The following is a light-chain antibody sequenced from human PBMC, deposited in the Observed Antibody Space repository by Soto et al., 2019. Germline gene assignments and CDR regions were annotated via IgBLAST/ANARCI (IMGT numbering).Light chain of an antibody. Sequence: EIVLTQSPGTLSLSPGERATRSCRASQSVSSSYLAWYQQKPGQAPRLLIYGASGRATGIPDRFSGSGSGTDFTLTISRLEPEDFAVYYCQQYPGYTFGQGTELEIK. CDR3: QQYPGYT. CDR2: GAS. CDR1: QSVSSSY. V-gene: IGKV3-20*01. J-gene: IGKJ2*01.